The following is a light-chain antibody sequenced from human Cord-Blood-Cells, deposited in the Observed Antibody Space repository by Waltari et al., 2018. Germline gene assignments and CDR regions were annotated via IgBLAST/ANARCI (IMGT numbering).Light chain of an antibody. J-gene: IGLJ3*02. CDR3: SSYTSSSTWV. V-gene: IGLV2-14*01. CDR1: SSDVGGYNY. CDR2: DVS. Sequence: QSALTQPASVSGSPGHALTISCTGTSSDVGGYNYVSWYQQHPGKAPKLMIYDVSKRPSGVSNRFSGSKSGNTASLTISGLQAEDEADYYCSSYTSSSTWVFGGGTKLTVL.